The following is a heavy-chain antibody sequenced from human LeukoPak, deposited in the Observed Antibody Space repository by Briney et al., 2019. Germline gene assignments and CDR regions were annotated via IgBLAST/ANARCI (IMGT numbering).Heavy chain of an antibody. CDR1: GFTFSAYW. J-gene: IGHJ4*02. CDR3: ARVGKNGGDFDH. V-gene: IGHV3-7*01. CDR2: INEGGNLK. Sequence: GGSLRLSCAASGFTFSAYWMTWVRQAPGKGLEWVANINEGGNLKYYVDSVKGRFTISRDNTKNSLHLQMNTLRAEDTTVYYCARVGKNGGDFDHWGQGTLVTVSS. D-gene: IGHD3-10*01.